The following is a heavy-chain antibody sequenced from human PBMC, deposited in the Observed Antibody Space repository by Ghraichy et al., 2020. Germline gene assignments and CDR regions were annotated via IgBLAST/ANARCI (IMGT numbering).Heavy chain of an antibody. CDR1: GYTFTGYY. CDR3: ARDRGYSSGWYNWFDP. V-gene: IGHV1-2*04. D-gene: IGHD6-19*01. Sequence: ASVKVSCKASGYTFTGYYMHWVRQAPGQGLEWMGWINPNSGGTNYAQKFQGWVTMTRDTSISTAYMELSRLRSDDTAVYYCARDRGYSSGWYNWFDPWGQGTLVTVSS. CDR2: INPNSGGT. J-gene: IGHJ5*02.